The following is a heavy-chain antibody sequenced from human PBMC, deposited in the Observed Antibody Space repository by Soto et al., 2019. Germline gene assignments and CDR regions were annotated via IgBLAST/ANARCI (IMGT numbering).Heavy chain of an antibody. D-gene: IGHD3-10*02. CDR2: INLSART. V-gene: IGHV4-34*01. CDR1: GGSYSGYY. J-gene: IGHJ5*02. CDR3: AKGGGSLCS. Sequence: QVQLQQWGAGLLKPSETLSLTCDVYGGSYSGYYWRWIRQPPGKGLEWIGEINLSARTNYNPSLKSRVTMSEETSTNQCSLNLSSVTAAAPAVYYCAKGGGSLCSWGQGTLVTVSA.